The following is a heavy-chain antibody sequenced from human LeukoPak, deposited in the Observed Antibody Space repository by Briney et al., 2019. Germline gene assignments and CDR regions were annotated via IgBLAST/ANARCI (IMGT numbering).Heavy chain of an antibody. CDR2: IYYSGST. Sequence: PSETLSLTCTVSGGSISSYYWSWIRQPPGKGLEWIGYIYYSGSTNYNPSLKSRVTISVDTSKNQFSLKLSSVTAADTAVYYCARHKDYYYSYMDVWGKGTTVTISS. CDR1: GGSISSYY. J-gene: IGHJ6*03. CDR3: ARHKDYYYSYMDV. V-gene: IGHV4-59*08.